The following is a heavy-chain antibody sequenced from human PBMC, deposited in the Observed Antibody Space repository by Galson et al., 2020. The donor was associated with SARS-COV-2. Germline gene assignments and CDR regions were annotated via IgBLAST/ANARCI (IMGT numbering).Heavy chain of an antibody. V-gene: IGHV4-59*01. J-gene: IGHJ5*02. CDR1: GGSISSYY. CDR3: ARDLSGYNWNGFDLRGWFDP. Sequence: SETLSLTCTVSGGSISSYYWSWIRQPPGKGLEWIGYIYYSGSTNYNPSLKSRVTISVDTSKNQFSLKLSSVTAADTAVYYCARDLSGYNWNGFDLRGWFDPWGQGALVTVSS. D-gene: IGHD1-20*01. CDR2: IYYSGST.